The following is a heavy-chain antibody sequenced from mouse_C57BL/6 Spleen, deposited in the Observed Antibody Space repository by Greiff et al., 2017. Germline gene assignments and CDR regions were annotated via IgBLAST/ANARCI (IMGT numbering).Heavy chain of an antibody. D-gene: IGHD2-5*01. Sequence: QVQLQQPGAELVMPGASVKLSCKASGYTFTRYWMHWVKQRPGQGLEWIGEIDPSDSYTNYNQKFKGKSTLTVDKSSSTAYMQLSSLTSEDSAVYYCARRDYSNYLYYFDYWGKGTTLTVSS. CDR2: IDPSDSYT. V-gene: IGHV1-69*01. CDR3: ARRDYSNYLYYFDY. CDR1: GYTFTRYW. J-gene: IGHJ2*01.